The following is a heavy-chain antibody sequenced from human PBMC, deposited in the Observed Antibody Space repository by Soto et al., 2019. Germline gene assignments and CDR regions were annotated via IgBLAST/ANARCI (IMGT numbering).Heavy chain of an antibody. V-gene: IGHV3-7*04. D-gene: IGHD4-17*01. CDR3: AWEHNGDYGDY. Sequence: EVQLVESGGGLVQPGGSLRLSCAASGFTLSSYWMSWIRQAPGIGLEWVANIKQDGSEKPYVDSVKGRFTISRENAKNSLYLQMNSRRPEDTAVYSCAWEHNGDYGDYWGQGTLVTVSS. CDR2: IKQDGSEK. CDR1: GFTLSSYW. J-gene: IGHJ4*02.